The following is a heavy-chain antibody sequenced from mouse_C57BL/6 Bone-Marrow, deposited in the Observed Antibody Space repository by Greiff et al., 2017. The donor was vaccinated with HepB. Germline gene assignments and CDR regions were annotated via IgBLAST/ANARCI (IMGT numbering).Heavy chain of an antibody. CDR1: GYTFTDYY. V-gene: IGHV1-75*01. D-gene: IGHD1-1*01. Sequence: VQLQQPGPELVKPGASVKISCKASGYTFTDYYINWVKQRPGQGLEWIGWIFPGSGSTYYNEKFKGKATLTVDKSSSTAYMLLSSLTSEDSAVYFCERSYYGSSTWFAYWGQGTLVTVSA. J-gene: IGHJ3*01. CDR3: ERSYYGSSTWFAY. CDR2: IFPGSGST.